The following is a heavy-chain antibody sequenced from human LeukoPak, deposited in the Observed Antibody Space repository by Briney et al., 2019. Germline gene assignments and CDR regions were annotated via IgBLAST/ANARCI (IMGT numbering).Heavy chain of an antibody. J-gene: IGHJ5*02. D-gene: IGHD1-26*01. V-gene: IGHV3-48*02. Sequence: GGSLRLSCAASGFTFSSYSMGWVRQAPGKGLAWVSYISSSSSMYFADSVKGRFTISRDNAKNSLYLQMNSLRDEDTAVYYCARDIVGATRWSWGQGTLVTVSS. CDR2: ISSSSSM. CDR3: ARDIVGATRWS. CDR1: GFTFSSYS.